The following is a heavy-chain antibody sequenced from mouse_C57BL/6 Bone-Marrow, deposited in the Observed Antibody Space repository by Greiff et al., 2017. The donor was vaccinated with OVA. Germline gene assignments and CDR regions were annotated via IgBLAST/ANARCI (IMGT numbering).Heavy chain of an antibody. CDR1: GFSLTSYA. V-gene: IGHV2-9-1*01. CDR3: ARTDCNTYYAMDY. D-gene: IGHD2-1*01. CDR2: IWTGGGT. J-gene: IGHJ4*01. Sequence: VQLQESGPGLVAPSQSLSITCTVSGFSLTSYAISWVRQPPGQGLEWLGVIWTGGGTNYNSALISSMSISKDNSKSQFVLKMNSLQTDDTARYYCARTDCNTYYAMDYWGQGTSVTVSS.